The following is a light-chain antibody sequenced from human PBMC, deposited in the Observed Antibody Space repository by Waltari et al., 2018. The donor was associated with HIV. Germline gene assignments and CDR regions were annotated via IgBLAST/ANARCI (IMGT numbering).Light chain of an antibody. CDR1: SSNIGSNN. V-gene: IGLV1-47*01. Sequence: QSVVTQSPSASGTPGQSVTISCSGSSSNIGSNNVFWYQHLPGTAPKLLIYRDNQRPSGFPDRISRSRSGISSSLAIIGLRSEDDAFYYCVVWDDSLSGVVFGGGTCLTVL. CDR2: RDN. J-gene: IGLJ2*01. CDR3: VVWDDSLSGVV.